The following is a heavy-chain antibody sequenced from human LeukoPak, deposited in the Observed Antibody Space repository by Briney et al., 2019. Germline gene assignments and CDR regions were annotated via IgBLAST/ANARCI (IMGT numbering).Heavy chain of an antibody. CDR1: GGSISSGSSY. J-gene: IGHJ5*02. Sequence: PSETLSLTCTVSGGSISSGSSYWSWIRQPAGKGLEWIGRIYTTGSTNYNPSLESRVTISVDTSKNQFSLNLSSVTAADTAVYYCARVPRGPGSGVGWVDPWGQGTLVIVSS. CDR3: ARVPRGPGSGVGWVDP. D-gene: IGHD3-10*01. CDR2: IYTTGST. V-gene: IGHV4-61*02.